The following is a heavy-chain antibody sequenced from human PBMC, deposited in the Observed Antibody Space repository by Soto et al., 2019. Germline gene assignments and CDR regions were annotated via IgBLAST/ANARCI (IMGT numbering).Heavy chain of an antibody. Sequence: VGSLRLSCAASGFTFSSYGMHWVRQAPGKGLEWVAVISYDGSNKYYADSVKGRFTISRDNSKNTLYLQMNSLRAEDTAVYYCAKDRAAAGRGQFDYWGQGTLVTVSS. D-gene: IGHD6-13*01. CDR3: AKDRAAAGRGQFDY. CDR2: ISYDGSNK. CDR1: GFTFSSYG. J-gene: IGHJ4*02. V-gene: IGHV3-30*18.